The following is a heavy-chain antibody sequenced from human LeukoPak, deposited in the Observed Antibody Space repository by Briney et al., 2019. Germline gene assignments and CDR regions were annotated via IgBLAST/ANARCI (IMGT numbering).Heavy chain of an antibody. CDR1: GFPFSSYA. CDR2: ISGSGGST. J-gene: IGHJ4*02. D-gene: IGHD3-22*01. CDR3: AKDRRHYYDSSGYYYDVDY. V-gene: IGHV3-23*01. Sequence: PGGSLRLSCAASGFPFSSYAMSWVRQAPGKGLEWVSAISGSGGSTNYADSVKGRFTISRDNSKNTLYLQMNSLRAEETAVYYCAKDRRHYYDSSGYYYDVDYWGQGTLVTVSS.